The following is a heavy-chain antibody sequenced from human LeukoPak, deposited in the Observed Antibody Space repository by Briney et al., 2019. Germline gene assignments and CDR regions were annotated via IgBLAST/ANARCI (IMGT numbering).Heavy chain of an antibody. V-gene: IGHV1-2*02. D-gene: IGHD3-10*02. J-gene: IGHJ6*04. Sequence: GASVKVSCKTSGYTFSDYTINWVRQAPGQGLEWMGWINPNSGGTNYAQKFQGRVTMTRDTSISTAYMELSRLRSDDTAVYYCAELGITMIGGVWGKGTTVTISS. CDR1: GYTFSDYT. CDR2: INPNSGGT. CDR3: AELGITMIGGV.